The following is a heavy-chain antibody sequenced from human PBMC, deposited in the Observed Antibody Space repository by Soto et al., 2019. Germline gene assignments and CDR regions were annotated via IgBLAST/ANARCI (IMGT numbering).Heavy chain of an antibody. J-gene: IGHJ6*02. CDR1: GGSFSCYY. CDR2: INHSGST. V-gene: IGHV4-34*01. D-gene: IGHD6-19*01. CDR3: ARNSGSGWHSYYYYYGMDV. Sequence: SETLSLTCAVYGGSFSCYYWSWIRQPPGKGLEWIGEINHSGSTNYNPSLKSRVTISVGTSKNQFSLKLSSVTAADTAVYYCARNSGSGWHSYYYYYGMDVWGQGTTVTVSS.